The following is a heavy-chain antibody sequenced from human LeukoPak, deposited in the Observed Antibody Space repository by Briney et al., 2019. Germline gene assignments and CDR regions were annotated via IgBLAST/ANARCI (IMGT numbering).Heavy chain of an antibody. Sequence: SVKVSCKASGGTFSSYAISWVRQAPGQGLEWMGGIIPTFGTANYAQKFQGRVTITTDESTSTAYMELSSLRSEDTAVYYCASSKDIVVVPAAVKLDVWGKGTTVTVSS. CDR3: ASSKDIVVVPAAVKLDV. CDR2: IIPTFGTA. V-gene: IGHV1-69*05. CDR1: GGTFSSYA. J-gene: IGHJ6*04. D-gene: IGHD2-2*01.